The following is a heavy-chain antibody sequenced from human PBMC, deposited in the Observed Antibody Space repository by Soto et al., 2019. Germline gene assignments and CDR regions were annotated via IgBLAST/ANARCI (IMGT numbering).Heavy chain of an antibody. Sequence: QVRLVQSGAEVKKPGSSVKLSCQASGGTFSNYAVSWVRQVPGQGLEWIGGFIPKYNTAKYAEKFRGRLTSTADGSLTTAYMQLTSLTFEATAISYCARDGSGSDSSGTYYWFGPWGQGTLVTVSS. J-gene: IGHJ5*02. D-gene: IGHD3-22*01. CDR1: GGTFSNYA. CDR3: ARDGSGSDSSGTYYWFGP. V-gene: IGHV1-69*01. CDR2: FIPKYNTA.